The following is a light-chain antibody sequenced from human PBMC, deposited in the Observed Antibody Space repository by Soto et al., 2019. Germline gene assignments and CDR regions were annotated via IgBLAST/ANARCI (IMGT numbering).Light chain of an antibody. CDR1: QSVTSNY. V-gene: IGKV3-20*01. CDR2: DTS. CDR3: QQYGTSPQT. Sequence: EIVLTQSPGTLSLSPGERATLSCRASQSVTSNYLAWYQQKPGQAPGLLLYDTSTRASGVPDRFSGSGSGTEFTLTISRLEPEDFAVYYCQQYGTSPQTFGQGTKVDFK. J-gene: IGKJ1*01.